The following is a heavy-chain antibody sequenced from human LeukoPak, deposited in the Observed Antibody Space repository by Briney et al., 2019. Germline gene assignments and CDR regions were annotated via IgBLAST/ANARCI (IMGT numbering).Heavy chain of an antibody. J-gene: IGHJ4*02. CDR1: GDSISSSHYY. V-gene: IGHV4-39*02. D-gene: IGHD4-11*01. CDR3: VRDYSNFVQGD. CDR2: TYSGGET. Sequence: SETLSLTCTVSGDSISSSHYYWGWIRQSPGKGLEWIGSTYSGGETHYNPSLNSRVTIFLDTSKNRFSLNLISVTATDTAVYYCVRDYSNFVQGDWGQGTLVTVSS.